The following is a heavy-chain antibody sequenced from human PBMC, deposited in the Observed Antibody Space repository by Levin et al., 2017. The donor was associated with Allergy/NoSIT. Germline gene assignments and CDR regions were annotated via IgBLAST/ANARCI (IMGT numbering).Heavy chain of an antibody. D-gene: IGHD3-3*01. J-gene: IGHJ3*01. Sequence: KVSGPTLVKPTQTLTLTCTFSGLSLTSSGVSVGWIRQPPGKALEWLALIYGDDDKRYSPPLKSRLTITKDTSKNQVVLTMTNVDPVDTATYFCAHRQITFFDFWPAFDVWGQGTMVTVSS. CDR1: GLSLTSSGVS. CDR2: IYGDDDK. V-gene: IGHV2-5*02. CDR3: AHRQITFFDFWPAFDV.